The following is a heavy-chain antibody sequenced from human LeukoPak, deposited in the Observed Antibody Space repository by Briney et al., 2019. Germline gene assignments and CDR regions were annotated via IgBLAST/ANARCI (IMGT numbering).Heavy chain of an antibody. CDR1: GFTFSSCW. V-gene: IGHV3-7*01. Sequence: GGSLRLSCAASGFTFSSCWLSWFRQAPGKGLEWVANINQDGSEEYFVDSVKGRFTIPRDNAKNSMNLQMNSLGVEDTAVYYCARYGFLLGGHYYYYMDVWGKGTTVTVSS. J-gene: IGHJ6*03. CDR2: INQDGSEE. D-gene: IGHD2-8*02. CDR3: ARYGFLLGGHYYYYMDV.